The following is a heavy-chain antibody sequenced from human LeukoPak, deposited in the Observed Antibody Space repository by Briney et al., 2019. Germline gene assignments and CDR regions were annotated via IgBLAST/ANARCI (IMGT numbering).Heavy chain of an antibody. D-gene: IGHD5-18*01. V-gene: IGHV4-34*01. J-gene: IGHJ4*02. CDR2: INHSGST. CDR3: ARGSDTAMVIAHFDY. Sequence: SETLSLTCAVYGGSFSGYYWSWIRQPPGKGLEWIGEINHSGSTNYNPSLKSRVTISVNTSKNQFSLKLSSVTAADTAVYYCARGSDTAMVIAHFDYWGQGALVTVSS. CDR1: GGSFSGYY.